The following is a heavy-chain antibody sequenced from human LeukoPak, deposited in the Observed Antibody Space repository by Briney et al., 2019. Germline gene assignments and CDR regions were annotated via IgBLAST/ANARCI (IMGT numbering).Heavy chain of an antibody. CDR3: ARLTGWDNYSSNMDV. J-gene: IGHJ6*03. D-gene: IGHD6-19*01. CDR1: GFTFSSYG. V-gene: IGHV3-30*02. Sequence: PGGSLRLSCAASGFTFSSYGRCWVRQAPSKGLEWVASILYDGSNKFYLDSVKGRFTISRDNSRTTLYLQMNSLRAEDTAVYSCARLTGWDNYSSNMDVWGKGTTVTVSS. CDR2: ILYDGSNK.